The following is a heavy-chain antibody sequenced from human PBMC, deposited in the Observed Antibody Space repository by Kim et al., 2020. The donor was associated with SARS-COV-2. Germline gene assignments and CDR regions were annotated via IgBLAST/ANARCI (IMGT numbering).Heavy chain of an antibody. V-gene: IGHV3-11*03. Sequence: VKARVTNARDNAKNSLYLQMNSLRAEDTAVYYCARSTAFDWSGGTHGMDVWGQGTTVTVSS. D-gene: IGHD3-9*01. CDR3: ARSTAFDWSGGTHGMDV. J-gene: IGHJ6*02.